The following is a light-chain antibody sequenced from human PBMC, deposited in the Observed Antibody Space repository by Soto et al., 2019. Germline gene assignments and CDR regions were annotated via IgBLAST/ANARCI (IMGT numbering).Light chain of an antibody. CDR2: DAS. V-gene: IGKV3-20*01. CDR3: QQYKSFPWT. J-gene: IGKJ5*01. CDR1: QTVRNNY. Sequence: EFVLTQSPGTLSLSPGERATLSCRASQTVRNNYLAWYQQKPGQAPRLLIYDASSRATGIPDRFSGGGSGTDFTLTISSLQPDDFATYYCQQYKSFPWTFGQGTRLEIK.